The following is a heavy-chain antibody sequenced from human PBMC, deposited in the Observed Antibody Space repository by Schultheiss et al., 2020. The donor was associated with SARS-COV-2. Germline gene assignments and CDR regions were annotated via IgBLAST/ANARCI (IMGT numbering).Heavy chain of an antibody. Sequence: GGSLRLSCAASGFTFSSYGMHWVRQAPGKGLEWVAVIWYDGSNKYYADSVKGRFTISRDNSKNTLYLQMNSLRAEDTAVYYCARGPRGYYDSSGYYYVMGYFQHWGQGTLVTGSS. J-gene: IGHJ1*01. CDR3: ARGPRGYYDSSGYYYVMGYFQH. D-gene: IGHD3-22*01. CDR2: IWYDGSNK. CDR1: GFTFSSYG. V-gene: IGHV3-33*01.